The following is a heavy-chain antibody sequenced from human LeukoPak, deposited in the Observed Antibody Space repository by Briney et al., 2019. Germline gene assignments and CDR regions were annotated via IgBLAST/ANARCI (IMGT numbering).Heavy chain of an antibody. D-gene: IGHD3-9*01. CDR3: ARGPTPYYDILTGYYPTYYYYGMDV. CDR2: INPNSGGT. J-gene: IGHJ6*02. Sequence: ASVKVSCKASGYTFTGYYMHWVRQAPGQGLEWMGWINPNSGGTNYAQKFQGRVTMTRDTSISTAYMELSRLRSDDTAVYYCARGPTPYYDILTGYYPTYYYYGMDVWGQGTTVTVSS. CDR1: GYTFTGYY. V-gene: IGHV1-2*02.